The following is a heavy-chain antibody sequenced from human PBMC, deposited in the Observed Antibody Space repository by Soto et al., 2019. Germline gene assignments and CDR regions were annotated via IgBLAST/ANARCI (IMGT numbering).Heavy chain of an antibody. D-gene: IGHD2-2*01. CDR1: GFTVSSNY. CDR3: ASLGTRQDIVVVPAASLHYYYMDV. V-gene: IGHV3-66*01. Sequence: GGSLRLSCAASGFTVSSNYMSWVRQAPGKGLEWVSVIYSGGSTYYADSVKGRFTISRDNSKNTLYLQMNSLRAEDTAVYYCASLGTRQDIVVVPAASLHYYYMDVWGKGTTVTVSS. J-gene: IGHJ6*03. CDR2: IYSGGST.